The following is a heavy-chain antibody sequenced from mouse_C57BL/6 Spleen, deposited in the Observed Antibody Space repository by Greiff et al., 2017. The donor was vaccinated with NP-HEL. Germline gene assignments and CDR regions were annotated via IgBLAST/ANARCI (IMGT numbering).Heavy chain of an antibody. CDR3: ARKGTGSYYFGY. J-gene: IGHJ2*01. CDR1: GYTFTDYY. Sequence: EVKLVESGPVLVKPGASVKMSCKASGYTFTDYYMNWVKQSHGKSLEWIGVINPYNGGTSYNQKLKGKATLTVYKSSSTAYMELNSLTSEDSAVYYCARKGTGSYYFGYWGQGATLTVSS. D-gene: IGHD4-1*01. V-gene: IGHV1-19*01. CDR2: INPYNGGT.